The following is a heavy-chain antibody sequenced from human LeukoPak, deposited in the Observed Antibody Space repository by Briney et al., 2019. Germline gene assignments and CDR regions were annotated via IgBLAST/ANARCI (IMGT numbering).Heavy chain of an antibody. CDR1: GFTLSGHW. Sequence: GGSLRLSCEAFGFTLSGHWMSWVRQAPGKGPEWVANIKQDGTEKYYLDSVKGRFTISRDNAQNSLYLQMNSLRAEDTAVYYCARDKVVGATYFDYWGRGILVTVSS. CDR3: ARDKVVGATYFDY. D-gene: IGHD1-26*01. CDR2: IKQDGTEK. V-gene: IGHV3-7*01. J-gene: IGHJ4*02.